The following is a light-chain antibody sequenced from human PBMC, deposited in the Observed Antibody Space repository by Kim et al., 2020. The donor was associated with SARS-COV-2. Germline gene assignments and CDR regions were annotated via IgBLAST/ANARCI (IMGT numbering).Light chain of an antibody. CDR1: KLGYKY. J-gene: IGLJ2*01. CDR3: QAWDSSTVV. Sequence: SVYPGQTASITCSGDKLGYKYACWYQQQPGQSPVLVIYQDSKRPSGIPERFSGSNSGNTATLTISGTQAMDEADYYCQAWDSSTVVFGGGTQLTVL. CDR2: QDS. V-gene: IGLV3-1*01.